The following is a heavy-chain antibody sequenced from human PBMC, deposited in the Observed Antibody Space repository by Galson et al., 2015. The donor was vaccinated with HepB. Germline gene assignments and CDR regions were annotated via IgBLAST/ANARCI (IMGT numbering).Heavy chain of an antibody. J-gene: IGHJ3*02. CDR3: SRGDINIMFRGVITDAFDI. CDR1: GGSFSGYY. Sequence: SETLSLTCAVSGGSFSGYYWSWIRQPPGKGLEWIGEINYRGSTHYNPSLKSRVTISVDTSKNQFSLRLSSVTAADTAVYYCSRGDINIMFRGVITDAFDIWGQGTMVTVSS. D-gene: IGHD3-10*01. V-gene: IGHV4-34*01. CDR2: INYRGST.